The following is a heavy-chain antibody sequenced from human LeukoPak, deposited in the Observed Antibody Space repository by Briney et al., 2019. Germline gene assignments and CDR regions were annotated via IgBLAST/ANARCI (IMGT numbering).Heavy chain of an antibody. J-gene: IGHJ6*02. Sequence: GGSLSLSCAASGFTFSSYAMSWVRQAPGKGREWVSSISSSSSYIYYADSVKGRFTISRDNAKNSLYLQMNSLRAEDTAVYYCARDTALQGGYYYGMDVWGQGTTVTVSS. D-gene: IGHD5-18*01. V-gene: IGHV3-21*01. CDR2: ISSSSSYI. CDR1: GFTFSSYA. CDR3: ARDTALQGGYYYGMDV.